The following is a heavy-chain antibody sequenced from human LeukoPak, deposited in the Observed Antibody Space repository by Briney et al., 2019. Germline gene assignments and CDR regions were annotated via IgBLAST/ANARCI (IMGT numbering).Heavy chain of an antibody. D-gene: IGHD3-10*01. CDR2: IYYSGST. Sequence: SETLSLTCTVSGGSISSSSYYWGWIRQPPGKGLEWIGSIYYSGSTYYNPSLKSRVTISVDTSKNQFSLKLSSVTAADTAVYYCASIAMVRGVIWFDPWGQGTLVTVSS. CDR1: GGSISSSSYY. V-gene: IGHV4-39*07. J-gene: IGHJ5*02. CDR3: ASIAMVRGVIWFDP.